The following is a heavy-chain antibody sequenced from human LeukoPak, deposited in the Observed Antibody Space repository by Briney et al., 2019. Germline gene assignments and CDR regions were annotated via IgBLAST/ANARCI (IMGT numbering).Heavy chain of an antibody. CDR3: ARLPSKNRNGRGGYFDY. CDR1: GYSFTSYW. D-gene: IGHD1-1*01. CDR2: IYPGDSDT. V-gene: IGHV5-51*01. Sequence: GESLKISCKGSGYSFTSYWIGWVRQMPGKGLEWMGIIYPGDSDTRYSPSFQGQVTISADKSISTAYLQWSSLKASDTAMYYCARLPSKNRNGRGGYFDYWGQGTLVTVSS. J-gene: IGHJ4*02.